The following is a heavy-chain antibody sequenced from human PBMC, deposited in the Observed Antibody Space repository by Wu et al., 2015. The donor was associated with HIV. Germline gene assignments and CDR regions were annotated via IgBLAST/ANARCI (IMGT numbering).Heavy chain of an antibody. Sequence: QVQLVQSGAEVKKPGASVRVSCKTSGYTFNNYDINWVRLAPGQGFEWVGWVNPNSGNTDYAQKFQGRVTLTRNTSIKTVYMELSSLRYEDTAVYYCARVETAAAQYYFDYWGPGNAGHRLL. CDR2: VNPNSGNT. J-gene: IGHJ4*02. CDR1: GYTFNNYD. CDR3: ARVETAAAQYYFDY. D-gene: IGHD6-25*01. V-gene: IGHV1-8*01.